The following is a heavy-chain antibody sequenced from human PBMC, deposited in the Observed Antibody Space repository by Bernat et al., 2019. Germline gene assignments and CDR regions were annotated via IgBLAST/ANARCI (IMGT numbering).Heavy chain of an antibody. CDR3: AIRYFDWLLRRADAFDI. Sequence: QVQLQQWGAGLLKPSETLSLTCAVYGGSFSGYYWSWIRQPPGKGLEWIGEINHSGSTNYNPSLKSRVTISVDTSKNQFSLKLSSVTAADTAVYYCAIRYFDWLLRRADAFDIWGRGTMVTDSS. D-gene: IGHD3-9*01. CDR1: GGSFSGYY. J-gene: IGHJ3*02. V-gene: IGHV4-34*01. CDR2: INHSGST.